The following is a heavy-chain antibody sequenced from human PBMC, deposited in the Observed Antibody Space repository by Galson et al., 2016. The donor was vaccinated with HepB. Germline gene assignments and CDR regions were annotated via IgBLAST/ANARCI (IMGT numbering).Heavy chain of an antibody. Sequence: SLRLSCAASGFSFSKYTMNWVRQAPGKGLEWLSYISSSGDAVYYADSVRGRFTISRGNAKNSLFLQMNSLRVEDTAVYYCARDLGVHAGNYWGQGTLVSVSS. CDR2: ISSSGDAV. CDR1: GFSFSKYT. J-gene: IGHJ4*02. V-gene: IGHV3-48*01. CDR3: ARDLGVHAGNY. D-gene: IGHD3-16*01.